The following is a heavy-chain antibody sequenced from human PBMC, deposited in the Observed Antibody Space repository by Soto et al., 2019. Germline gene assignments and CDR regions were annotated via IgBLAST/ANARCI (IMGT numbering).Heavy chain of an antibody. J-gene: IGHJ3*02. V-gene: IGHV3-33*01. CDR3: ASQMYNWNDSPDDAFDS. Sequence: GGSLRLSCAASGFTFSSYGMHWVRQAPGKGLEWVAVIWYDGSNKYYADSVKGRFTISRDNSKNTLYLQMNSLRAEDTAVYYCASQMYNWNDSPDDAFDSWGQGTMVTVSS. CDR2: IWYDGSNK. D-gene: IGHD1-1*01. CDR1: GFTFSSYG.